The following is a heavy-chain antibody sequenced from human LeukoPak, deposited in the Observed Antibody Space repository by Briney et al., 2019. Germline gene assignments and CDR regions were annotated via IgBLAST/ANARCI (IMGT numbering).Heavy chain of an antibody. V-gene: IGHV3-9*01. D-gene: IGHD6-19*01. CDR3: AKDIGYTNDWYYFDY. Sequence: GRSLRLSCAASGFTFDDYVLHWVRQAPGKGLGWVSGISWNSGSIGYADSVKGRFTISRDNAKNSLFLQMNRLRTEDTALYYCAKDIGYTNDWYYFDYWGQGTLVTVSS. CDR2: ISWNSGSI. CDR1: GFTFDDYV. J-gene: IGHJ4*02.